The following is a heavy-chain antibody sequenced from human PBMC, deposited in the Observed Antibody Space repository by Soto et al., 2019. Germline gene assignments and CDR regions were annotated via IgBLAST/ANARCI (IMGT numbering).Heavy chain of an antibody. D-gene: IGHD2-8*02. Sequence: SETLSLTCTVSGGSISTNTYYWSWIRQPPGKGLEWIGSIYYSGTTLYHPSLKSRVTISVDTSKNHLSLRLPSVTAADTALYYCARPGMFCTGAGCLVRWFDPRGQGILVTVSS. CDR3: ARPGMFCTGAGCLVRWFDP. V-gene: IGHV4-61*03. J-gene: IGHJ5*02. CDR1: GGSISTNTYY. CDR2: IYYSGTT.